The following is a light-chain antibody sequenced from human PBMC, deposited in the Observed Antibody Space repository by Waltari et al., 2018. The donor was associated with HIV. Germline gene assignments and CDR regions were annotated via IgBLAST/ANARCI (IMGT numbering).Light chain of an antibody. CDR1: SSDVGGDTY. V-gene: IGLV2-8*01. Sequence: QSALTQPPSASGSPGQSVTISCTGTSSDVGGDTYVSWYQQHPGKAPKLSIDEVRKRPSGVPYRFSGSKSGNTASLTVSGLQAEDEADYYCSSYSANNNFDVFGTGTKVTVL. J-gene: IGLJ1*01. CDR3: SSYSANNNFDV. CDR2: EVR.